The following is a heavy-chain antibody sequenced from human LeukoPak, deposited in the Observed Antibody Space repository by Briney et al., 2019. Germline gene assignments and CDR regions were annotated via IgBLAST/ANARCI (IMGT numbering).Heavy chain of an antibody. CDR3: ARDPGIAAADLSFDY. V-gene: IGHV3-30*04. CDR1: GFTFSSYA. J-gene: IGHJ4*02. Sequence: GGSLRLSCAASGFTFSSYAMHWVRQAPGKGLEWVAVISYDGSNKYYADSVKGRFTISRDNSKNTLYLQMNSLRAEDTAAYYCARDPGIAAADLSFDYWGQGTLVTVSS. CDR2: ISYDGSNK. D-gene: IGHD6-13*01.